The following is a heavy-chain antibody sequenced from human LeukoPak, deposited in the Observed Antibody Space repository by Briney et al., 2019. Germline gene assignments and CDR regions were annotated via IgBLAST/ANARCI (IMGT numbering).Heavy chain of an antibody. J-gene: IGHJ4*02. CDR2: ISAYNGNT. CDR1: GYTFTSYG. V-gene: IGHV1-18*04. D-gene: IGHD3-10*01. Sequence: ASVTVSCKASGYTFTSYGISWVRQAPGQGLEWMGSISAYNGNTNYAQKLQGRVTMTTDTSTSTAYMELRSLRSDDTAVYYCARDLSYYYGSGSYYFDYWGQGTLVTVSS. CDR3: ARDLSYYYGSGSYYFDY.